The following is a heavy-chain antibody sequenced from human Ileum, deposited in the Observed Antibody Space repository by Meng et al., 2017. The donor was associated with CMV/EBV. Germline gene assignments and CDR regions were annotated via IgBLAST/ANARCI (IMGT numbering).Heavy chain of an antibody. CDR1: GFTFIKYG. V-gene: IGHV3-30*02. Sequence: QGQVVGAGGGVVQAGVSLRLSCAVSGFTFIKYGMHWVRQAPGKGLEWVAFIQYDGNTKYYADSVKGRFTISRDNYKNTLYLQMNSLRREDTALYYCAKDGGEIISASIDYWGQGALVTVSS. D-gene: IGHD6-25*01. CDR2: IQYDGNTK. J-gene: IGHJ4*02. CDR3: AKDGGEIISASIDY.